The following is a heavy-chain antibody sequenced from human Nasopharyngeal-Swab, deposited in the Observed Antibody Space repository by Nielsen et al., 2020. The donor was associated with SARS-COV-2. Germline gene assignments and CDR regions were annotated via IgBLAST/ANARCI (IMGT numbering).Heavy chain of an antibody. V-gene: IGHV3-11*06. CDR2: ISGKSTYT. Sequence: RQAPGKGLERISYISGKSTYTSYADSVKGRFTIPRDNVKKSLYLQMNSLRAEDTAVYYCARETGDYWGQGILVTVSS. D-gene: IGHD1-14*01. CDR3: ARETGDY. J-gene: IGHJ4*02.